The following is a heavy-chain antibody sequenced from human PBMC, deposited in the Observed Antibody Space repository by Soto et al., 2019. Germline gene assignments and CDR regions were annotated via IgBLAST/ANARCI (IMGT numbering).Heavy chain of an antibody. CDR3: ARHRLLTPPVY. CDR2: IYYSGTT. Sequence: SETLSLTCTVSGGCISSNNYYWGWIRQPPRKGLEWIGSIYYSGTTYYNPSLKNRLTISVDTSKNQFSLKLSSVTAADTAVYYCARHRLLTPPVYWGQGTLVTVSS. V-gene: IGHV4-39*01. CDR1: GGCISSNNYY. D-gene: IGHD1-26*01. J-gene: IGHJ4*02.